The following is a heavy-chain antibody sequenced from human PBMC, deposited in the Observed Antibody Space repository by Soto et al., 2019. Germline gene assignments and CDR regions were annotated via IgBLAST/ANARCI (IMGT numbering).Heavy chain of an antibody. CDR2: IGTHNGDT. CDR3: ARDWRGAEGFDP. J-gene: IGHJ5*02. D-gene: IGHD3-3*01. CDR1: GYTFNTYG. Sequence: QVQLVQSGPEVKKPGASVKVSCKASGYTFNTYGFSWVRQAPGQGLEWVGWIGTHNGDTTYAQKFQGRVTMTIDTSTTTSYMELRSLTSDDTATYFCARDWRGAEGFDPWGQGTLVTVSS. V-gene: IGHV1-18*01.